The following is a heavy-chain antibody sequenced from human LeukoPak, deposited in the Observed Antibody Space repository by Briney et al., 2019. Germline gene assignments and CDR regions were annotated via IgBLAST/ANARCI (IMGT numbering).Heavy chain of an antibody. CDR1: GGTFSSYG. CDR2: ISAYNGNT. J-gene: IGHJ4*02. Sequence: GASVKVSCKASGGTFSSYGISWVRQAPGQGLEWMGWISAYNGNTNYAQKLQGRVTMTTDTSTSTAYMELRSLRSDDTAVYYCARFHCSGGSCYPRGYWGQGTLVTVSS. V-gene: IGHV1-18*01. D-gene: IGHD2-15*01. CDR3: ARFHCSGGSCYPRGY.